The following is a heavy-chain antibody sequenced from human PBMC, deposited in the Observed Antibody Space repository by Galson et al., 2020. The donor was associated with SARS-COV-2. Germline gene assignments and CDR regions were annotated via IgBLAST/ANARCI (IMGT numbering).Heavy chain of an antibody. V-gene: IGHV3-33*01. D-gene: IGHD6-6*01. CDR3: ATELIAAMSGLDY. CDR1: GFTFSSYG. Sequence: GGSLRLSCAASGFTFSSYGMYWVRQAPGKGLEWVAVICYGGSNKYYADSVKGRFTISRDNSKNTLYLQMNSLRAEDTAVYYCATELIAAMSGLDYWGQGTLVTVSS. CDR2: ICYGGSNK. J-gene: IGHJ4*02.